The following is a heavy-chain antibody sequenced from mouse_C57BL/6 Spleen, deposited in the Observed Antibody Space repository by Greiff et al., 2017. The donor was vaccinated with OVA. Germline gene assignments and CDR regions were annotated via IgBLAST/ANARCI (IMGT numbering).Heavy chain of an antibody. D-gene: IGHD1-1*01. CDR1: GYAFSSSW. CDR2: IYPGDGDT. CDR3: ARGGSSYLDY. J-gene: IGHJ4*01. Sequence: VQLQQSGPELVKPGASVKISCKASGYAFSSSWMNWVKQRPGQGLEWIGRIYPGDGDTNYNGKFKGKATLTADKSSSTAYMQLSSLTSEDSAVYFCARGGSSYLDYWGQGTSVTVSS. V-gene: IGHV1-82*01.